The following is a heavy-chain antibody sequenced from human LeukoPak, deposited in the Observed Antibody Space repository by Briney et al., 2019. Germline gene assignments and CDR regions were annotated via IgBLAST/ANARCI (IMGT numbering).Heavy chain of an antibody. D-gene: IGHD6-13*01. Sequence: ASVKVSCKASGYTFTGYYMHWVRQAPGQGLEWMGWTNPNSGGTNYAQKFQGRVTMTRDTSISTAYMELSRLRSDDTAVYYCARVRSGYSSSWYSEYFQHWGQGTLVTVSS. CDR2: TNPNSGGT. CDR3: ARVRSGYSSSWYSEYFQH. J-gene: IGHJ1*01. V-gene: IGHV1-2*02. CDR1: GYTFTGYY.